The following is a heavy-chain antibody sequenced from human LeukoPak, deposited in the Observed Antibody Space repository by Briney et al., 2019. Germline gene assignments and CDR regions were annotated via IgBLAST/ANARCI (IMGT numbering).Heavy chain of an antibody. D-gene: IGHD6-19*01. CDR3: ARDVGVSIGWYYYYGMDV. V-gene: IGHV3-66*01. J-gene: IGHJ6*02. Sequence: PGGSLRLSCAASGFTVSSNYMNWVRQASGKGLEWVSVIYSGGSTYYADSVRGRFTISRDNSKNTLYLQMNSLRAEDTAVYYCARDVGVSIGWYYYYGMDVWGQGTTVTVSS. CDR1: GFTVSSNY. CDR2: IYSGGST.